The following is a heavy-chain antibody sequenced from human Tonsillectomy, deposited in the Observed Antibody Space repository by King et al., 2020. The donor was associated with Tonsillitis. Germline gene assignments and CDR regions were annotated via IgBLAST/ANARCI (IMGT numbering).Heavy chain of an antibody. J-gene: IGHJ4*02. CDR3: ARLVSGGYAQFDY. D-gene: IGHD5-12*01. CDR1: GYNFASYW. V-gene: IGHV5-51*03. CDR2: IYPGDSET. Sequence: QLVQSGADVKKPGESLKISCKGSGYNFASYWIDLVRQMPGKGLESMGIIYPGDSETRYSPSFQGQVTISVDKSISTAYLQWSSLKASATAMYYCARLVSGGYAQFDYWGQGTLVPVSS.